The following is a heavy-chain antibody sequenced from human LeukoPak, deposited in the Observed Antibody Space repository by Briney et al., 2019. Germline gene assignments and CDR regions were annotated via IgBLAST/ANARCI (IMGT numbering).Heavy chain of an antibody. D-gene: IGHD3-3*01. Sequence: GGSLTLSCAASGFTFSNYWRTWVRQAPGKGLEWVADIKQDGSEKLYVNSVRGRVTISRENAKMSLFLPMNSVSAEDTAVSYCDRDNGVVPGVYYKDVWGKGPRVTVS. CDR3: DRDNGVVPGVYYKDV. V-gene: IGHV3-7*01. J-gene: IGHJ6*03. CDR2: IKQDGSEK. CDR1: GFTFSNYW.